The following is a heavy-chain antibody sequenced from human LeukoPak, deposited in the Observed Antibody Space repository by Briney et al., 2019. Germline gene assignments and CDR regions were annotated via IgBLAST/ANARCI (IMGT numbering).Heavy chain of an antibody. CDR3: ARDPYSGNLGPTYYYYMDV. V-gene: IGHV3-21*01. CDR2: ITTSSAYI. Sequence: TSGGSLRLSCAASGFTFSSYSMNWVRQAPGKGLEWVSAITTSSAYIYYADSVRGRFTISRDNAKNSLYLQMNSLRDDDTAVYYCARDPYSGNLGPTYYYYMDVWGKGTTVTVSS. CDR1: GFTFSSYS. D-gene: IGHD1-26*01. J-gene: IGHJ6*03.